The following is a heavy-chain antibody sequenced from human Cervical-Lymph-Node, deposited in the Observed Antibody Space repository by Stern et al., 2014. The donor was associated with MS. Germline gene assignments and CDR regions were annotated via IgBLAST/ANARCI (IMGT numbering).Heavy chain of an antibody. CDR1: GGSVSSTNW. Sequence: QVQLQESGPGLVKPSGTLSLTCAVSGGSVSSTNWWSWVRQSPGKGLEWIGDIYHSGASNYRPSLRSRVSISLDNSKKHLSLLLTSVTAADTAVYYCARERQQYCNSEGCSYWYFDLWGRGTLVTVSS. D-gene: IGHD2/OR15-2a*01. V-gene: IGHV4-4*02. CDR2: IYHSGAS. CDR3: ARERQQYCNSEGCSYWYFDL. J-gene: IGHJ2*01.